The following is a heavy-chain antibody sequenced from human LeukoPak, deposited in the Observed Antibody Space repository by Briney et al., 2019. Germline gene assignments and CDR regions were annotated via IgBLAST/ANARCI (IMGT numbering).Heavy chain of an antibody. CDR2: ISYDGGTE. V-gene: IGHV3-30-3*01. CDR1: GFTFRNYP. CDR3: GRGVDS. D-gene: IGHD6-13*01. Sequence: GRSLRLSCAASGFTFRNYPLHWVRQAPGKGLEWVALISYDGGTEDYADSVKGRFTISRDYSKDTVYLQMNSLRTEDTAIYYCGRGVDSWGQGTLVTVSS. J-gene: IGHJ4*02.